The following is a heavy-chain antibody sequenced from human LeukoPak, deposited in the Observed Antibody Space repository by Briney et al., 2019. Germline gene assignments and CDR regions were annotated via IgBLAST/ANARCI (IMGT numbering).Heavy chain of an antibody. V-gene: IGHV3-23*01. Sequence: GGSLRLSCAASGFTFSTFAMIWVRQPPGKGLEWVSSIFPSGGEIHYADSVRGRFTISRDNSKSTLSLQMNSLRAEDTAIYCCAKEGSTGTENYFDYWGQGTLVTVSS. CDR1: GFTFSTFA. CDR2: IFPSGGEI. CDR3: AKEGSTGTENYFDY. D-gene: IGHD1-1*01. J-gene: IGHJ4*02.